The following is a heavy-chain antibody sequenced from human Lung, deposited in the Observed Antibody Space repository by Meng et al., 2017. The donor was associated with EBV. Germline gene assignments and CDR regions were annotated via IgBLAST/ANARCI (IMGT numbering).Heavy chain of an antibody. CDR2: IHDSGST. D-gene: IGHD6-6*01. V-gene: IGHV4-30-4*08. CDR3: AREYSSSWCRPGP. Sequence: ERRLVTGPALVKPPDTLSHASTVWSNYICIRNVVNCWISEPQREGLGLVWMIHDSGSTSSNPSFTSRVTISVNTSRTKFYLELTSVTAADTAGYYCAREYSSSWCRPGPWGQGTLVTVSS. J-gene: IGHJ5*02. CDR1: SNYICIRNVV.